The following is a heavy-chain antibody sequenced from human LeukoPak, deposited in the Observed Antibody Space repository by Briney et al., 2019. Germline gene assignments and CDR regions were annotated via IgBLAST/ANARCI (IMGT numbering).Heavy chain of an antibody. V-gene: IGHV1-2*02. D-gene: IGHD3-10*01. J-gene: IGHJ6*03. CDR2: INPNSGGT. CDR3: AREGTKLPWFGEVRITRYYYYYMDV. Sequence: GASVKVSCKASGYTFTGYYMHWVRQAPGQGLEWMGWINPNSGGTNYAQKFQGRVTMTRDTSISTAYMELSRLRSDDTAVYYCAREGTKLPWFGEVRITRYYYYYMDVWGKGTTVTISS. CDR1: GYTFTGYY.